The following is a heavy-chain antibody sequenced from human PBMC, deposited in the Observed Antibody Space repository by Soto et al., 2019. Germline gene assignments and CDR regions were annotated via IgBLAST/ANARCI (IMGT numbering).Heavy chain of an antibody. D-gene: IGHD5-18*01. CDR2: LSGSDGTT. J-gene: IGHJ4*02. CDR3: AAHRGPQLDSWFDY. Sequence: GSLRLSCAASGFTFSFYAMTWVRQAPGEGLDWVSSLSGSDGTTYYADSVKGRFTISRDNSKNTLYLQMHSLRAEDTAVYYCAAHRGPQLDSWFDYWGQGTLVTVSS. CDR1: GFTFSFYA. V-gene: IGHV3-23*01.